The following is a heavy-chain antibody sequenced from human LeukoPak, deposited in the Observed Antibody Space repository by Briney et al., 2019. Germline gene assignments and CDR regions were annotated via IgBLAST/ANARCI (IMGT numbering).Heavy chain of an antibody. CDR1: GLNLDAYA. CDR2: IKQDGSEK. D-gene: IGHD3-3*01. V-gene: IGHV3-7*04. CDR3: ARGGVYDFWSGYSYYFDY. Sequence: GGSLRLSCAASGLNLDAYAMHWVRQAPGKGLEWVANIKQDGSEKYYVDSVKGRFTISRDNAKNSLYLQMNSLRAEDTAVYYCARGGVYDFWSGYSYYFDYWGQGTLVTVSS. J-gene: IGHJ4*02.